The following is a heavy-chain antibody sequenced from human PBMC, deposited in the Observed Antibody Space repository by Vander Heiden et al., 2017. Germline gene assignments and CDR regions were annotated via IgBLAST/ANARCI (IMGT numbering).Heavy chain of an antibody. CDR2: IYHSGGT. J-gene: IGHJ4*02. V-gene: IGHV4-4*02. Sequence: QVQLQESAPGLVKPSGTLSLTCAVSGGSISSSYWWSWVRQPPGKGLEWIGEIYHSGGTNYNPSLKRRVTISVDKSKNQFSLQLSSVTAADAAVYYCARVAEYRDVGLIFYFDYWGQGTLVTVSS. CDR3: ARVAEYRDVGLIFYFDY. D-gene: IGHD6-6*01. CDR1: GGSISSSYW.